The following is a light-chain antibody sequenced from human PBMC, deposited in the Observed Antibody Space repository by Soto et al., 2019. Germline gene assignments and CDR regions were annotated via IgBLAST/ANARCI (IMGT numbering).Light chain of an antibody. J-gene: IGLJ1*01. CDR1: SSDIAAYNY. V-gene: IGLV2-14*03. CDR2: DVN. Sequence: QSALTQPASVSGSPGQSIIISGTGTSSDIAAYNYVSWFQHHAGKAPKLMLYDVNNRPSGVSNRFSGSKSGNTASLTISGLQVEDEADYYCSSYTTSNTPLYVFGTGTKVTVL. CDR3: SSYTTSNTPLYV.